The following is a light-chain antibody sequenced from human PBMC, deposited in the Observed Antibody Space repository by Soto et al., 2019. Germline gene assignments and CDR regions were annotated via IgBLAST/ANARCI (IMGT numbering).Light chain of an antibody. J-gene: IGKJ5*01. Sequence: EIVLTQSPGTLSLSPGERASLSCRASQSVSSSYLAWYQQKPGQAPRLLIYGASSRATGTPDRFSGSRSGTDFTLTISRLEPEDFAVYYCQQYGSSPLVTFGQGTRLEIK. V-gene: IGKV3-20*01. CDR3: QQYGSSPLVT. CDR2: GAS. CDR1: QSVSSSY.